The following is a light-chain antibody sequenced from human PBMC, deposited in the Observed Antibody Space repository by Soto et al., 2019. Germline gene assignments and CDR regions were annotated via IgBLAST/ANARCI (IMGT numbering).Light chain of an antibody. CDR2: EVS. CDR3: ASFTSISTYV. CDR1: SSDITGYNY. J-gene: IGLJ1*01. V-gene: IGLV2-14*01. Sequence: QSAVTQPASVSGSPGQSITISCTGTSSDITGYNYVSWYQQHPGKAPKLIISEVSNRPSGVSNRFSGSKSGSTASLTISGLQAEDEADYYCASFTSISTYVFGTGTKVTVL.